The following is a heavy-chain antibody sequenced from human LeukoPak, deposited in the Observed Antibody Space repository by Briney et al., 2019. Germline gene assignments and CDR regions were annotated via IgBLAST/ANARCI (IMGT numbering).Heavy chain of an antibody. Sequence: GGSLRLSCAASGFTFSSYWMHWVRQAPGKGLVWVSRINSDGSSTSYADSVKGRFTISRDNAKNTLYLQMNSLRAEDTAVYCCARDPAYGDYVYDYWGQGTLVTVSS. CDR1: GFTFSSYW. CDR3: ARDPAYGDYVYDY. D-gene: IGHD4-17*01. V-gene: IGHV3-74*01. J-gene: IGHJ4*02. CDR2: INSDGSST.